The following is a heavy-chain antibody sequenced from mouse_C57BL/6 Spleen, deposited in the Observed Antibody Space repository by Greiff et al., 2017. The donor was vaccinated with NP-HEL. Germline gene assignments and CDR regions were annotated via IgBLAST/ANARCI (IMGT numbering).Heavy chain of an antibody. Sequence: VQLKESGAELVRPGASVKLSCTASGFNIKDDYMHWVKQRPEQGLEWIGWIDPENGDTEYASKFQGKATITADTSSNTAYLQLSSLTSEDTAVYYCTPYGNYEGAMDYWGQGTSVTVSS. J-gene: IGHJ4*01. CDR1: GFNIKDDY. V-gene: IGHV14-4*01. D-gene: IGHD2-10*02. CDR3: TPYGNYEGAMDY. CDR2: IDPENGDT.